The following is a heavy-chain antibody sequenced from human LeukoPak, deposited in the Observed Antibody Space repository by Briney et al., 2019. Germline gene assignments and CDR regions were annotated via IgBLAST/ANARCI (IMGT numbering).Heavy chain of an antibody. CDR3: ARLTMIVGIDY. D-gene: IGHD3-22*01. CDR2: IYYSGST. Sequence: ETLSLTCTVSGGSISSYYWSWIRQPPGKGLEWIGYIYYSGSTNYNPSLKSRVTISVDTSKNQFSLKLSSVTAADTAVYYCARLTMIVGIDYWGQGTLVTVSS. CDR1: GGSISSYY. V-gene: IGHV4-59*08. J-gene: IGHJ4*02.